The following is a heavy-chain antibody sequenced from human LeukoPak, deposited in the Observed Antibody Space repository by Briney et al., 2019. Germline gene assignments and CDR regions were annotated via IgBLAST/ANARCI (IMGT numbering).Heavy chain of an antibody. J-gene: IGHJ4*02. CDR2: ISWDGSST. D-gene: IGHD3-22*01. Sequence: GGSLRLSCAASGFTFDDYSMHWVRQAPGKGLEWVSLISWDGSSTYYADSVKGRFTISRDNSKNSLYLQMNSLRAEDTAVYYCARVGDSSGYYRAYWGQGTLVTVSS. CDR3: ARVGDSSGYYRAY. V-gene: IGHV3-43*01. CDR1: GFTFDDYS.